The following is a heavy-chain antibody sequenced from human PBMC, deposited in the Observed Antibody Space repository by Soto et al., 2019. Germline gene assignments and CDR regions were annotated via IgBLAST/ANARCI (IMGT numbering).Heavy chain of an antibody. D-gene: IGHD6-19*01. CDR3: AREIAVAGSFDY. CDR1: GGSISSGGYY. CDR2: IYYSGST. Sequence: SETLSLTCTVSGGSISSGGYYWSWIRQHPGKGLEWIGYIYYSGSTYYNPSLKSRVTISVDTSKNQFSLKLSSVTAADTAVYYCAREIAVAGSFDYWGQGTLVTVSS. J-gene: IGHJ4*02. V-gene: IGHV4-31*03.